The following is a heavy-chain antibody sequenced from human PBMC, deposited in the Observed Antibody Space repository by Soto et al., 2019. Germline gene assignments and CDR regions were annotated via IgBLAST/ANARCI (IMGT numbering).Heavy chain of an antibody. Sequence: EVQLVESGGGLVQPGGSLRLSCAASGFTFSSYWMHWVRQAAGKGLVWVSRINSDGSSTNYADSVKGRFTISRDNAKNTLYLQINSLRAEDTAVYYCGRSGYDRSVDMDVWGKGTTVIVSS. D-gene: IGHD5-12*01. CDR1: GFTFSSYW. CDR3: GRSGYDRSVDMDV. CDR2: INSDGSST. V-gene: IGHV3-74*01. J-gene: IGHJ6*03.